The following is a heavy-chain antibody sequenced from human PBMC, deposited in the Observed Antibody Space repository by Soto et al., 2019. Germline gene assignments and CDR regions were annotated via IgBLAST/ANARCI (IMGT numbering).Heavy chain of an antibody. Sequence: QISLKESGPTLVKPTETLKLTCTFSGFSLTTDGEGVGWVRQPPGEALEWLALIYWDDDERYSPSLKTRLTIKKEPSKNHVVLILTNMDPVDTATYYCAHSRNLITEDAQVGDFDYWGQGTLVTVSS. CDR3: AHSRNLITEDAQVGDFDY. CDR2: IYWDDDE. J-gene: IGHJ4*02. CDR1: GFSLTTDGEG. V-gene: IGHV2-5*02. D-gene: IGHD3-10*01.